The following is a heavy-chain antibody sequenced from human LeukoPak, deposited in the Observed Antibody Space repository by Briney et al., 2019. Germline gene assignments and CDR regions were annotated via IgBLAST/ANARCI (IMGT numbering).Heavy chain of an antibody. CDR3: AKGLDCSSTSCLNNY. V-gene: IGHV3-30*18. CDR2: ISYDGSNK. J-gene: IGHJ4*02. D-gene: IGHD2-2*01. Sequence: PGGSLRLSCAASGFTFSSYGMHRVRQAPGKGLEWVAVISYDGSNKYYADSVKGRFTISRDNSKNTLYLQMNSLRAEDTAVYYCAKGLDCSSTSCLNNYWGQGTLVTVSS. CDR1: GFTFSSYG.